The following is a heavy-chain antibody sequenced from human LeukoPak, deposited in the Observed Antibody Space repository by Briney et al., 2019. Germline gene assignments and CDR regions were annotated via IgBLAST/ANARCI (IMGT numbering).Heavy chain of an antibody. CDR2: ISAYNVNT. V-gene: IGHV1-18*01. J-gene: IGHJ4*02. CDR1: GYTFTSYG. D-gene: IGHD3-22*01. CDR3: ARTNVYYYDSSDYYPYFDY. Sequence: GASVKVSCKASGYTFTSYGISWVRQAPGQRLEWMGWISAYNVNTNYAQKLQGRVTMTTDTSTSTAYMELRSLRSDDTAVYYCARTNVYYYDSSDYYPYFDYWGQGTLVSVSS.